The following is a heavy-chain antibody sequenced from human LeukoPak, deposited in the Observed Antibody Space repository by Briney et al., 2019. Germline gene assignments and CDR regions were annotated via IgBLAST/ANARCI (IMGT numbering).Heavy chain of an antibody. Sequence: PGGSLRLSCAASGFTFSNYWMTWVRQAPGKGLEWVANIKKDGSEKNYVDSVKGRFTISRDNSKNTLYLQMNSLRAEDTAVYYCARGGVAGTYYWGQGTLVTVSS. J-gene: IGHJ4*02. CDR3: ARGGVAGTYY. CDR1: GFTFSNYW. CDR2: IKKDGSEK. D-gene: IGHD6-19*01. V-gene: IGHV3-7*03.